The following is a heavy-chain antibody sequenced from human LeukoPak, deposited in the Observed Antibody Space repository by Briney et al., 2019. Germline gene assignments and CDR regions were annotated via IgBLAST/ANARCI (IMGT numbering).Heavy chain of an antibody. CDR1: AGSISSDY. Sequence: PSETLPLTWTVSAGSISSDYCSWVRHHPGKGLDWIGYVYYDGSTNYNPSLKGRVTISVYPSKNQFSLKLSSVTAADTAVYYCARQRPGIAVAGPFDYWGQGTLVTVSS. J-gene: IGHJ4*02. D-gene: IGHD6-19*01. CDR2: VYYDGST. CDR3: ARQRPGIAVAGPFDY. V-gene: IGHV4-59*08.